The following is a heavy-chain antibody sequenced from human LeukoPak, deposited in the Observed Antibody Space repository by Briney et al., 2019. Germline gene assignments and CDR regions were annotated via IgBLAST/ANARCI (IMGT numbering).Heavy chain of an antibody. J-gene: IGHJ4*02. CDR3: ARGRLYYDFWSGYGDPFDY. V-gene: IGHV4-61*01. CDR1: GGSVSSGSYY. Sequence: PSETLSLTCTVSGGSVSSGSYYWSWIRQPPGRGLEWIAYIHYSGSAAYNPSLKSRVTIPRDMSTNQFSLKMTSVTAADTAVYFCARGRLYYDFWSGYGDPFDYWGQGTLVTVSS. CDR2: IHYSGSA. D-gene: IGHD3-3*01.